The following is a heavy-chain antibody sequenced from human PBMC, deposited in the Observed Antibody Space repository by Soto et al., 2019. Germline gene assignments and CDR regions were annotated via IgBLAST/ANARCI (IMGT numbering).Heavy chain of an antibody. CDR3: ARTHYYDSSGKWFDP. D-gene: IGHD3-22*01. J-gene: IGHJ5*02. CDR1: GFTFSSYA. CDR2: ISGSGGST. Sequence: EVQLLESGGGLVQPGGSLRLSCAASGFTFSSYAMSWVRQAPGKGLEWVSAISGSGGSTYYADSVKGRFTISRDNSKNTLYLQMNGLRAEDTAVYYCARTHYYDSSGKWFDPWGQGTLVTVSS. V-gene: IGHV3-23*01.